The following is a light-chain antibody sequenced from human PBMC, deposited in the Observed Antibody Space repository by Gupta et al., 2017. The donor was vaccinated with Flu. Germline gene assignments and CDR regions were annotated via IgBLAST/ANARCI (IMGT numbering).Light chain of an antibody. J-gene: IGKJ2*01. CDR2: AAS. V-gene: IGKV1-8*01. Sequence: AIRLTPSPSSLSASTGDRVTITCRASQRINTYLAWYQQQPGKAPNLLIYAASTSQSGVPSRFSGSGSGTDFTLTISRLQSEDVATYYCQQYYDYPHTFGQGTRLAI. CDR1: QRINTY. CDR3: QQYYDYPHT.